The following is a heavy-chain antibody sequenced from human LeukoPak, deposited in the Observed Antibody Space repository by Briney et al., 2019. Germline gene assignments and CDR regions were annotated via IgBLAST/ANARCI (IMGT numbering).Heavy chain of an antibody. D-gene: IGHD2-2*01. J-gene: IGHJ5*02. CDR2: INHSGST. V-gene: IGHV4-34*01. Sequence: PSETLSLTCAVYGGSFSGHYWSWIRQPPGKGLEWIGEINHSGSTNYNPSLKSRVTIFVDTSKNQFSLKLNSVTAADTAVYYCARGAENQLLTWFDPWGQGTLVTVSS. CDR1: GGSFSGHY. CDR3: ARGAENQLLTWFDP.